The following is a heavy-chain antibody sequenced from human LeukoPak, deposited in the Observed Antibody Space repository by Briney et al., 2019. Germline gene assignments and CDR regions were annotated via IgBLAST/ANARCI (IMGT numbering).Heavy chain of an antibody. Sequence: GGSLRLSCAASGFTFCSYWMSWVRQAPGKGLEWVAVISYDGSNKYYADSVKGRFTISRDNSKNTLYLQMNSLRAEDTAVYYCARFRSAEAKISYGDYFDYWGQGTLVTVSS. CDR2: ISYDGSNK. V-gene: IGHV3-30-3*01. D-gene: IGHD4-17*01. CDR1: GFTFCSYW. CDR3: ARFRSAEAKISYGDYFDY. J-gene: IGHJ4*02.